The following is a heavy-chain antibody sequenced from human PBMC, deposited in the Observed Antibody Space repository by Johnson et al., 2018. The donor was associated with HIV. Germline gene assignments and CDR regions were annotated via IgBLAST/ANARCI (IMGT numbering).Heavy chain of an antibody. Sequence: MQLVESGGGVVQPGRSLRLSCAASGFTFSSYGMHWVRQAPGKGLEWVANIKQDGSEKYYVDSVKGRFTISRDNAKNSLYLQMNSLRAEDTAVFFCARDWSWRGSLKGGGAFDIWGQGTLVTVAA. CDR2: IKQDGSEK. D-gene: IGHD1-26*01. CDR1: GFTFSSYG. CDR3: ARDWSWRGSLKGGGAFDI. J-gene: IGHJ3*02. V-gene: IGHV3-7*01.